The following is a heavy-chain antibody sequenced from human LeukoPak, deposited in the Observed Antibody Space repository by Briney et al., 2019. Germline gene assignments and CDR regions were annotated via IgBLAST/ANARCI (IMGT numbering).Heavy chain of an antibody. V-gene: IGHV1-18*04. J-gene: IGHJ3*02. CDR1: GYTFTGYY. D-gene: IGHD1-26*01. Sequence: GASVKVSCKASGYTFTGYYMHWVRQAPGQGLEWMGWISAYNGNTNYAQKLQGRVTMTTDTSTSTAYMELRSLRSDDTAVYYCARVAVGAHDAFDIWGQGTMVTVSS. CDR2: ISAYNGNT. CDR3: ARVAVGAHDAFDI.